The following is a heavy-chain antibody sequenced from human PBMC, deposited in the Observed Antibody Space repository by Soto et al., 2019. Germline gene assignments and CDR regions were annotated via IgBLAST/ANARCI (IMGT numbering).Heavy chain of an antibody. CDR2: IDYSGST. J-gene: IGHJ5*02. Sequence: SETLSLTCTVSCGSISSYYWSCIRQPPGKGLEGIGYIDYSGSTNYNPSLTIRVTISVGTSKKQFSLKLSPVTAADTAVYYCAREVVVAATQIAWFDPWGQGTLVTVSS. CDR1: CGSISSYY. V-gene: IGHV4-59*01. D-gene: IGHD2-15*01. CDR3: AREVVVAATQIAWFDP.